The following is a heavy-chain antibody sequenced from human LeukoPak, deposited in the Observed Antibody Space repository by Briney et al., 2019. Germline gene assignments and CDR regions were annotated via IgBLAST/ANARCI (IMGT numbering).Heavy chain of an antibody. Sequence: ASVKVSCKASGYTFTGYYMHWVRQAPGQELEWMGWINPNSGGTNYAQKFQGRVTMTRDTSVSTAYMELSRLRSDDTAVYYCARSKYSSGWVYWGQGTLVTVSS. J-gene: IGHJ4*02. V-gene: IGHV1-2*02. CDR3: ARSKYSSGWVY. D-gene: IGHD6-19*01. CDR1: GYTFTGYY. CDR2: INPNSGGT.